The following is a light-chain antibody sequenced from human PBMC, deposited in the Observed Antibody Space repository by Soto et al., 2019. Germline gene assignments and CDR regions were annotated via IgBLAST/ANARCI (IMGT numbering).Light chain of an antibody. CDR3: QQYGSSPLT. CDR1: QSVSSSF. Sequence: EIVLTQSPGTLSLSPGERATLSCRASQSVSSSFLAWYQQKPGQAPRLLIYGASSRATGIPDRFSGSGSGTDITLTISRLEPEDVAVYYYQQYGSSPLTFGGGTNVEIK. J-gene: IGKJ4*01. V-gene: IGKV3-20*01. CDR2: GAS.